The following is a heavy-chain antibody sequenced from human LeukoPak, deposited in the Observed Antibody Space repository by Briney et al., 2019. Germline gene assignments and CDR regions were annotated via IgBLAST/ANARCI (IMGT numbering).Heavy chain of an antibody. D-gene: IGHD3-16*02. CDR2: ISGSGGST. Sequence: GGSLRLSCAASGFTFSSHWMTWVRQAPGKGLEWVSAISGSGGSTYYADSVKGRFTISRDNSKNTLYLQMNSLRAEDTAVYYCAKDSGYRISGLNWFDPWGQGTLVTVSS. CDR3: AKDSGYRISGLNWFDP. J-gene: IGHJ5*02. V-gene: IGHV3-23*01. CDR1: GFTFSSHW.